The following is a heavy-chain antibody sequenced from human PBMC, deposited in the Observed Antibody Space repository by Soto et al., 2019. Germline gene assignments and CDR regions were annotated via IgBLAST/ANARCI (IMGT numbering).Heavy chain of an antibody. V-gene: IGHV4-39*01. CDR3: AAQERGGTYVYTFDP. CDR2: IYYSGST. Sequence: QLHLRESGPGLVKPSETLSLTCTVSGGSITSSSYYWGWIRQPPGKGLEWIGSIYYSGSTYYNPSLKSRVTISVDTSKTKFSLKRSSVTAADTAVYYCAAQERGGTYVYTFDPWGQGTLVTVSS. CDR1: GGSITSSSYY. J-gene: IGHJ5*02. D-gene: IGHD1-26*01.